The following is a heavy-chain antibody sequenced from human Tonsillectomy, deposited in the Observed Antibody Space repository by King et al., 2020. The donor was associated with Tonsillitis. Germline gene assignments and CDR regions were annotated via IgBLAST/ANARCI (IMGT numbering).Heavy chain of an antibody. Sequence: VQLVESGGGLVKPGGSLRLSCAASGFTFSTYTMNWVRQAPGKGLEWVSSISSSSSYIYYADSMKGRFTISRDNAKNSLYLQMISLRAEDTALYYCARGDFGGGSCYSPYYYYGMDVWGQGTTVTVSS. CDR2: ISSSSSYI. CDR1: GFTFSTYT. V-gene: IGHV3-21*01. J-gene: IGHJ6*02. D-gene: IGHD2-15*01. CDR3: ARGDFGGGSCYSPYYYYGMDV.